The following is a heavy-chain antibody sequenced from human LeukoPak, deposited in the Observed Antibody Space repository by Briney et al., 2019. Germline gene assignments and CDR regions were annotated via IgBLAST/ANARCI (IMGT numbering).Heavy chain of an antibody. J-gene: IGHJ4*02. CDR3: ASGIAAAGRLVFDY. CDR2: INGDGRNI. V-gene: IGHV3-74*01. Sequence: GGSLRLSCVASGFTFSSYWMRWVRQDPRKGLVWVSRINGDGRNINYADSVRGRFTISRDNAKNSLYLQMNSLRAEDTAAYYCASGIAAAGRLVFDYWGQGTLVTVSS. D-gene: IGHD6-13*01. CDR1: GFTFSSYW.